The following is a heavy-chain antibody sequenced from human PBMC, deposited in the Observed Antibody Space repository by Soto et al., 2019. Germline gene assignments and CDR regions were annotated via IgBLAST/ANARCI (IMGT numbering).Heavy chain of an antibody. Sequence: PGGSLRLSCAASGFTFSSYAMHWVRQAPGKGLEWVAVISYDGSNKYYADSVKGRFTISRDNSKNTLYLQMNSLRAEDTAVYYCARDIPLRLVVPFDYWGQGTMVTVYS. V-gene: IGHV3-30-3*01. CDR3: ARDIPLRLVVPFDY. D-gene: IGHD3-22*01. CDR1: GFTFSSYA. J-gene: IGHJ4*02. CDR2: ISYDGSNK.